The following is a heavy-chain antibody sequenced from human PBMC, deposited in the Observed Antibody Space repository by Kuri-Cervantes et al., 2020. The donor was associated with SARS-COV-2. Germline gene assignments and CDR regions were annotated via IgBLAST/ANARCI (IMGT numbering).Heavy chain of an antibody. J-gene: IGHJ4*02. V-gene: IGHV4-61*05. D-gene: IGHD6-13*01. Sequence: GSLRLSCTVSGDSISSSSYYWGWIRQPPGKGLEWIGYLYYSGSTNYNPSLKSRVTISVDTSKTQFSLKLSSVTAADTSVYYCARAIAAAAPFDYWGQGTLVTVSS. CDR3: ARAIAAAAPFDY. CDR2: LYYSGST. CDR1: GDSISSSSYY.